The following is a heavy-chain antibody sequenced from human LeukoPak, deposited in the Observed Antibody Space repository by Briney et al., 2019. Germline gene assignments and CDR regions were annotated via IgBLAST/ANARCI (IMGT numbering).Heavy chain of an antibody. CDR3: ARGGRPRGSSTSPGFDY. V-gene: IGHV1-46*01. CDR1: GYTFTSYY. J-gene: IGHJ4*02. CDR2: INPSGGST. Sequence: GASVKVSCKASGYTFTSYYMHWVRQAPGQGLEWMGIINPSGGSTSYAQKFQGRVTMTRDMSTSTVYMELSSLRSEDTAVYYCARGGRPRGSSTSPGFDYWGQGTLVTVSS. D-gene: IGHD2-2*01.